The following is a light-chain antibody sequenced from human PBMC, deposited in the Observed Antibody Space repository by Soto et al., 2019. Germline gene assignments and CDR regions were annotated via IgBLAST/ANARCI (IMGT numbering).Light chain of an antibody. CDR2: VTS. CDR3: QHYNSYSEA. V-gene: IGKV1-9*01. CDR1: QGMSSY. J-gene: IGKJ1*01. Sequence: IQLTQSPSSLSASVGDRVTLTCRASQGMSSYLAWYQQKPGKAPKLLIYVTSTLQTGVPSRFSGSRSGADFTLTISSLQPEDSATYYCQHYNSYSEAFGQGTKVELK.